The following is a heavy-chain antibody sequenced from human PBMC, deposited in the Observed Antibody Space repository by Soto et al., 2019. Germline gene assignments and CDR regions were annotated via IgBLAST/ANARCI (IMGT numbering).Heavy chain of an antibody. J-gene: IGHJ3*02. Sequence: GWSXRLSCASSGFTFSIYGLHWVRQAPGKGLEWVAVIRYDGSNKYYADSVKGRFTISRDNSKNTLYLQMTGMRAEDTDVYYCATDKGRWLKLINDAFDIWGQGTMVTVSS. D-gene: IGHD3-10*01. V-gene: IGHV3-33*03. CDR1: GFTFSIYG. CDR2: IRYDGSNK. CDR3: ATDKGRWLKLINDAFDI.